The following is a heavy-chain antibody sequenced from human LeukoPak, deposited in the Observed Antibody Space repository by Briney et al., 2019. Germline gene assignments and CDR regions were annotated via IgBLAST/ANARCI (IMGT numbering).Heavy chain of an antibody. CDR1: GYTLTELS. J-gene: IGHJ4*02. V-gene: IGHV1-24*01. Sequence: ASVKVSCKVSGYTLTELSMHWVRQAPGKGLEWMGGLDPEDGETIYAQKFQGRVTMTEDTSTDTAYMEPSSLSSEDTAVYYCATEQTSGYRGYDRLFDYWGQGTLVTVSS. CDR3: ATEQTSGYRGYDRLFDY. D-gene: IGHD5-12*01. CDR2: LDPEDGET.